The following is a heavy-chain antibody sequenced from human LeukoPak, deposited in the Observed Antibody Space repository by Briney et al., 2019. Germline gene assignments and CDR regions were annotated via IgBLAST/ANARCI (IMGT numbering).Heavy chain of an antibody. CDR3: ARVGTPSMDDILTGFDY. D-gene: IGHD3-9*01. V-gene: IGHV1-2*02. CDR1: GYTFTGYY. CDR2: INPNSGGT. J-gene: IGHJ4*02. Sequence: ASVKVSCKASGYTFTGYYMHWVRQAPGQGLEWMGWINPNSGGTNYAQKFQGRVTMTRDTSISTAYMELSRLRSDDRAVYYCARVGTPSMDDILTGFDYWGQGTLVTVSS.